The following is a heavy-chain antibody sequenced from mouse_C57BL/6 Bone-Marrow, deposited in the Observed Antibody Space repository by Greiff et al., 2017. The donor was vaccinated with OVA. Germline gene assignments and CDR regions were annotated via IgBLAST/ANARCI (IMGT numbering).Heavy chain of an antibody. CDR2: IYIGNGYT. V-gene: IGHV1-58*01. Sequence: VVRPGSSVQMSCQTSGSTFTSYGINWVKQRPGQGLEWIGYIYIGNGYTEYNEKFKGKATLTSDTSSSTAYMQLSSLTSEDSAIYFCARYDYGSMGDYWGQGTTLTVSS. D-gene: IGHD1-1*01. J-gene: IGHJ2*01. CDR3: ARYDYGSMGDY. CDR1: GSTFTSYG.